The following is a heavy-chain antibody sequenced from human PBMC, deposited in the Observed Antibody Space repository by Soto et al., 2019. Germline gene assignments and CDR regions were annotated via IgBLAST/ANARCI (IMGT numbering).Heavy chain of an antibody. D-gene: IGHD1-1*01. Sequence: SETLSLTCAVYGGSFGGYQWSWIRQPPGEGLEWIGEINQSGSTDYNPSLKSRVAISVDTSETQFSLRLNSLTAADTAVYYCARAVPWRKSFDIWGQGTAVTVSS. CDR3: ARAVPWRKSFDI. CDR2: INQSGST. V-gene: IGHV4-34*01. CDR1: GGSFGGYQ. J-gene: IGHJ3*02.